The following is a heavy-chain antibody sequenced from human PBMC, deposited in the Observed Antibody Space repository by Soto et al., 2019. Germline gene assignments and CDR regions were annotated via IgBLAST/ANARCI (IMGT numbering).Heavy chain of an antibody. Sequence: SKTLSLTCTVSGGSISSSSYYWGWIRQPPGKGLEWVGSIYYSGSTYYNPSLKSRVTISVDTSKNQFSLKLSSVTAADTAVYYCASLGGGSSSWYVTDLDYYYYGMDVWGQGTTVTVSS. V-gene: IGHV4-39*01. D-gene: IGHD6-13*01. CDR2: IYYSGST. CDR1: GGSISSSSYY. CDR3: ASLGGGSSSWYVTDLDYYYYGMDV. J-gene: IGHJ6*02.